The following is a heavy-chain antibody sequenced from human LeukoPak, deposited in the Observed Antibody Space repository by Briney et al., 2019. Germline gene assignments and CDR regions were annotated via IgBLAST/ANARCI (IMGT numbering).Heavy chain of an antibody. J-gene: IGHJ6*02. Sequence: ASVKVSCMDSGYTPTGHIMHRGRQAPGQGLEWMGWINPNTGGTNYAQKFQGRVTMTRDTSISTAYMELSRLRSDDTAVYYRATALVVVPAAMGAYYYYYYGMDVWGQGTTVTVSS. CDR3: ATALVVVPAAMGAYYYYYYGMDV. CDR2: INPNTGGT. D-gene: IGHD2-2*01. V-gene: IGHV1-2*02. CDR1: GYTPTGHI.